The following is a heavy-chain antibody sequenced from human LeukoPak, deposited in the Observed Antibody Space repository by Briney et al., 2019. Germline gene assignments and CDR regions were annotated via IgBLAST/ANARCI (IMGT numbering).Heavy chain of an antibody. CDR1: GFTFSSYG. V-gene: IGHV3-30*02. CDR2: IRYDGSNK. Sequence: GGSLRLSCAASGFTFSSYGMHWVRQAPDKGLEWVAFIRYDGSNKYYADSAKGRFTISRDNSKNTLYLQMNSLRAEDTALYYCAKDIRRGAILTAGGDWGQGTMVTVSS. J-gene: IGHJ3*01. CDR3: AKDIRRGAILTAGGD. D-gene: IGHD3-10*01.